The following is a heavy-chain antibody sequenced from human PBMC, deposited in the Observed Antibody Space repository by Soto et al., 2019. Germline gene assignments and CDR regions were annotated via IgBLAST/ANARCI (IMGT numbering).Heavy chain of an antibody. CDR2: IYSSGST. CDR3: ARSDKGMATILDY. V-gene: IGHV4-59*01. D-gene: IGHD5-12*01. Sequence: PSETLSLTCTVSGGSISGYFWNWIRQPPGKGLEWIGYIYSSGSTNYKSPLKSRVTISVDTSKNQFSLNLSSVTAADTAVYYCARSDKGMATILDYWGQGILVTVSS. CDR1: GGSISGYF. J-gene: IGHJ4*02.